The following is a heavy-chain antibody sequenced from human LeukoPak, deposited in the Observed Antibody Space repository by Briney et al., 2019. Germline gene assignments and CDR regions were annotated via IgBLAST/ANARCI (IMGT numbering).Heavy chain of an antibody. J-gene: IGHJ6*03. CDR1: GYTFTSYY. Sequence: ASVKVSCKASGYTFTSYYMHWVRQAPGQGLEWMGLINPSGGSTSYAQKFQGRVTMTRDTSTSTVYMELSRLRSEDTAVCYCARWGPAAIDYYYYYMDVWGKGTTVTVSS. V-gene: IGHV1-46*01. CDR2: INPSGGST. D-gene: IGHD2-2*01. CDR3: ARWGPAAIDYYYYYMDV.